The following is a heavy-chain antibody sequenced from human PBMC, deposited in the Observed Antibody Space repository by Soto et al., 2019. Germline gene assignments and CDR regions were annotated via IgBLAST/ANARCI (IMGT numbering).Heavy chain of an antibody. CDR3: ARGIDRLRREYGF. Sequence: LSLTCAVSNGSFSGYYWGWIRQPPGKGLEWIGEINHFGSATYTPSLKSRVSISVDTSNSVFSLKLSSVTAADTAVYFCARGIDRLRREYGFWGQGTLVTVSS. CDR1: NGSFSGYY. J-gene: IGHJ4*01. CDR2: INHFGSA. V-gene: IGHV4-34*01. D-gene: IGHD3-10*01.